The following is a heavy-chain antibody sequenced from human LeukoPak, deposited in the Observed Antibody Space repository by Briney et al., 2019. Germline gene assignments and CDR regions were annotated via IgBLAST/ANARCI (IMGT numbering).Heavy chain of an antibody. CDR1: GFTFSSYW. CDR3: SRGAVTINYFDY. J-gene: IGHJ4*02. V-gene: IGHV3-53*01. CDR2: IYSGGST. D-gene: IGHD4-17*01. Sequence: GGSLRLSCAASGFTFSSYWMHWVRQAPGKGLEWVSDIYSGGSTYYADSVKGRFTISRDNSKNTLYLQMNSMRAEDTAVYYCSRGAVTINYFDYWGQGTLVTVSS.